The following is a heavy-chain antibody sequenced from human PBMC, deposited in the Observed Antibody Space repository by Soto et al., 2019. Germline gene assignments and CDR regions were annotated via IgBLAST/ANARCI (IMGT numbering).Heavy chain of an antibody. D-gene: IGHD3-10*01. CDR2: ISSSSSYT. CDR1: GFTFSDYY. J-gene: IGHJ4*02. Sequence: QVQLVESGGGLVKPGGSLRLSCAASGFTFSDYYMSWIRQAPGKGLEWVSYISSSSSYTNYADSVKGRFTISRDNAKNSLYLQMNSLRAEDTAVYYCAREDQGSGSSTADFDYWGQGTLVTVSS. V-gene: IGHV3-11*05. CDR3: AREDQGSGSSTADFDY.